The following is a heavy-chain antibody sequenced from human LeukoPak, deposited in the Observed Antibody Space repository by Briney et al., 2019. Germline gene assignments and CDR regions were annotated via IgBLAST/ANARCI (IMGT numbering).Heavy chain of an antibody. J-gene: IGHJ4*02. V-gene: IGHV1-69*13. D-gene: IGHD2-15*01. Sequence: SVKVSCKASGGTFSSYAISWVRQAPGQGLEWMGGIIPIFGTASYAQKFQGRVTITADESTSTAYMELSSLRSEDTAVYYCASVYCSGGSRYENWGQGTLVTVSS. CDR3: ASVYCSGGSRYEN. CDR2: IIPIFGTA. CDR1: GGTFSSYA.